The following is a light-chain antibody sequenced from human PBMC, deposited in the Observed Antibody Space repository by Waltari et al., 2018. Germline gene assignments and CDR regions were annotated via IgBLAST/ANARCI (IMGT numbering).Light chain of an antibody. J-gene: IGLJ2*01. CDR3: AAWDDSLHGPV. V-gene: IGLV1-44*01. CDR2: SNT. Sequence: QSVLTQPPSASATPGQRVTISCSGSSSNIGTNTVNWYQQLPGTAPKLLIYSNTQRPSGVPDRFSGSKSGTSASLAISGLQSEVETDYYCAAWDDSLHGPVFGGGTKVTVL. CDR1: SSNIGTNT.